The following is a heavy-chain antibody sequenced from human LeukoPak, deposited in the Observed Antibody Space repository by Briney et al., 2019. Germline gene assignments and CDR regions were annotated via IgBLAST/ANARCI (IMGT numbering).Heavy chain of an antibody. CDR1: GFTFSNFW. J-gene: IGHJ5*02. V-gene: IGHV3-74*01. Sequence: GGSLRLSCAASGFTFSNFWMHWVRQAPEKGLVWVSRISRDGRKTDYADSVKDRFIISRENAESTLYLQMNILRPEDTAVYYCIRAPRWEGGNNWFDPWGQGTLVTVSS. D-gene: IGHD1-26*01. CDR2: ISRDGRKT. CDR3: IRAPRWEGGNNWFDP.